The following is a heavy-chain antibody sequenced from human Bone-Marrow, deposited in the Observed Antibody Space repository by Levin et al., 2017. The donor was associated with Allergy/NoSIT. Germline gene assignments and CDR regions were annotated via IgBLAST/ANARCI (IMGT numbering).Heavy chain of an antibody. V-gene: IGHV1-2*02. CDR3: WKGYYDSSGPNWLDP. CDR2: INPNSGGT. CDR1: GYTFSAYY. Sequence: GESLKISCKASGYTFSAYYIHWVRQAPGQGLKWMGWINPNSGGTNYAQRFEDRVTMIRDLSLNTAYMELTGLRSDDTAIYYCWKGYYDSSGPNWLDPWGQGTLVTVSS. D-gene: IGHD3-22*01. J-gene: IGHJ5*02.